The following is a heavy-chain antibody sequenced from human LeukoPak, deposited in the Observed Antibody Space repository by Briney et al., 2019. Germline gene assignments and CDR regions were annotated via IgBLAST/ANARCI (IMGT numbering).Heavy chain of an antibody. V-gene: IGHV1-69*13. CDR2: IIPIFGTA. CDR3: AIEEGATKPIDY. CDR1: RGTFSSYA. Sequence: SVKVSCKASRGTFSSYASSWVRQAPGQGLEWMGGIIPIFGTANYAQKFQGRVTITADESTSTAYMELSSLRSEDTAVYYCAIEEGATKPIDYWGQGTLVTVSS. D-gene: IGHD4/OR15-4a*01. J-gene: IGHJ4*02.